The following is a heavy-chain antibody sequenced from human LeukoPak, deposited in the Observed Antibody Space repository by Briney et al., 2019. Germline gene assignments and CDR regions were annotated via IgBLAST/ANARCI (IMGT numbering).Heavy chain of an antibody. J-gene: IGHJ4*02. CDR3: ARDSVDYGSGSLDY. CDR2: TYYRSKWYN. V-gene: IGHV6-1*01. Sequence: SQTLSLTCVISGDSVSSNSAAWNWIRQSPSRGLEWLGRTYYRSKWYNDYALSVKSRITINPDISKNQFSLQLNSVTPEDTAVYYCARDSVDYGSGSLDYWGQGTLVTVSS. D-gene: IGHD3-10*01. CDR1: GDSVSSNSAA.